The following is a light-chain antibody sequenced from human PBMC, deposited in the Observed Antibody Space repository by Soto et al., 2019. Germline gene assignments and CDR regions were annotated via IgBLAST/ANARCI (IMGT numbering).Light chain of an antibody. CDR2: DVS. CDR1: SSDVGGYNY. V-gene: IGLV2-14*03. CDR3: SSYTSTNTLYV. Sequence: QSGLTQPASVSGSPGQSISISCTGTSSDVGGYNYVSWYQQHPGKAPKLMIYDVSNRPSGVSDRFSGSKSGNTASLTISGLQAEDEADYFCSSYTSTNTLYVFGTGTKVTVL. J-gene: IGLJ1*01.